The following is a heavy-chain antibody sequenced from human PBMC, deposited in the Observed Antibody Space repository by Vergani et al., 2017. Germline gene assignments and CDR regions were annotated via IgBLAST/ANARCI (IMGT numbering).Heavy chain of an antibody. Sequence: EVQLVESGGGSVQSGGSLRLSCVASGFSFNTSWMHWVRQVPGKGLMWVARIDEYGNRATYGDFETGRFTISRDNAKNTVFLQMNNLRADDAGVYYCVRTEYCPGIACNTRFDSWVQGALVTVSS. J-gene: IGHJ5*01. V-gene: IGHV3-74*03. CDR1: GFSFNTSW. CDR3: VRTEYCPGIACNTRFDS. D-gene: IGHD2/OR15-2a*01. CDR2: IDEYGNRA.